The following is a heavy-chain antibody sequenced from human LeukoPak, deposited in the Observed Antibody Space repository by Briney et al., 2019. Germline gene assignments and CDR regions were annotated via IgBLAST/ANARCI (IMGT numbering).Heavy chain of an antibody. CDR1: GFTFSSYA. J-gene: IGHJ4*02. CDR3: AKAQGGIVAVTVGVVGIVDY. Sequence: SGGSLRLSCAASGFTFSSYAMSWVRQAPGKGLEWVSAISGSGGSTYYADSVKGRFTISRDNSKNTLYLQMNSLRAEDTAVYYCAKAQGGIVAVTVGVVGIVDYWGQGTLVTVSS. V-gene: IGHV3-23*01. CDR2: ISGSGGST. D-gene: IGHD2-21*02.